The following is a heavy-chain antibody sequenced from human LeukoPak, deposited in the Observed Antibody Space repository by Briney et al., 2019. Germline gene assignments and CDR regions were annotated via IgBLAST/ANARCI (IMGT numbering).Heavy chain of an antibody. CDR3: ARLRSGYNVFDS. CDR1: GGSISNYY. D-gene: IGHD5-24*01. V-gene: IGHV4-59*01. Sequence: PSETLSLTCTVSGGSISNYYWNWIRQSPGKGLEWIGYIYYSGSTSDNPSLKSRVTISVDTSKNQFTLNLSSVTAADTAVYHCARLRSGYNVFDSWGQGTLVTVSS. J-gene: IGHJ4*02. CDR2: IYYSGST.